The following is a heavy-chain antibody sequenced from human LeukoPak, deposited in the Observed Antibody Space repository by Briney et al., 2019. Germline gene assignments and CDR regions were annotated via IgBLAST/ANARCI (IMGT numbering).Heavy chain of an antibody. CDR2: INEDGGAK. V-gene: IGHV3-7*01. Sequence: GGSLRLSCAASGFTFSSYWMSWVRQAPGKGLEWVSNINEDGGAKDYGGSVEGRFTISRDNAKNSLYLQMNSLRAEDTAVYFCASAPNENYFDFWGQGTLVTVSS. J-gene: IGHJ4*02. CDR3: ASAPNENYFDF. CDR1: GFTFSSYW.